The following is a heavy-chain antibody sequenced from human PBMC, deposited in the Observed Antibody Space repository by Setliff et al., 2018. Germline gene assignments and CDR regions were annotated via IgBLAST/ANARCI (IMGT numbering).Heavy chain of an antibody. CDR1: GGSISSGSYY. CDR3: ARVLVLGYNWFDP. V-gene: IGHV4-39*01. D-gene: IGHD3-10*01. Sequence: SETLSLTCTVSGGSISSGSYYWSWIRQPPGKGLEWIGEISHSGNTNYNPSFKSRVTISIDTSKNQFSLKVNSVTAADTAVYFCARVLVLGYNWFDPWGQGTLVTVSS. J-gene: IGHJ5*02. CDR2: ISHSGNT.